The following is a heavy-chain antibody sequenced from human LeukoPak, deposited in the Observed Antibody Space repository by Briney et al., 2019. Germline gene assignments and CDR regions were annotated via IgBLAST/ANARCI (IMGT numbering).Heavy chain of an antibody. Sequence: GGSLRLSCAASGFTFSSYGMHWVRQAPGKGLEWVAVIWYDGSNKYYADSVKGRFTISRDNSKNTLYLQMNSLSAEDTAVYYCAKDDYCTNGVCPLDYWGQGTLVTVSS. J-gene: IGHJ4*02. CDR1: GFTFSSYG. D-gene: IGHD2-8*01. CDR2: IWYDGSNK. V-gene: IGHV3-33*06. CDR3: AKDDYCTNGVCPLDY.